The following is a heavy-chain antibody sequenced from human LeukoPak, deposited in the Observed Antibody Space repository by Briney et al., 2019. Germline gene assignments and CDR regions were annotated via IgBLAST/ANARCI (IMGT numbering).Heavy chain of an antibody. D-gene: IGHD5-18*01. CDR1: GFTFSSYA. V-gene: IGHV3-30-3*01. CDR2: ISYDGSNK. J-gene: IGHJ4*02. Sequence: QAGGSLRLSCAASGFTFSSYAMHWVRQAPGKGLEWVAVISYDGSNKYYADSVKGRFTTSRDNSKNTLYLQMNSLRAEDTAVYYCARDLRDTAMLDYWGQGTLVTVSS. CDR3: ARDLRDTAMLDY.